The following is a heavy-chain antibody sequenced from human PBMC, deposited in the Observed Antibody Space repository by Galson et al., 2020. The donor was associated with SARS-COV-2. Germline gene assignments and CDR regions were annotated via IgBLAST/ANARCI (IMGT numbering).Heavy chain of an antibody. V-gene: IGHV3-21*01. J-gene: IGHJ4*02. CDR3: ARQTWIQLDYVDY. D-gene: IGHD5-18*01. CDR2: ISSSSSYI. Sequence: GESLKISCAASGFTFSSYSMNWVRQAPGKGLEWVSSISSSSSYIYYADSVKGRFTISRDNAKNSLYLQMNSLRAEDTAVYYCARQTWIQLDYVDYWGQGTLVTVSS. CDR1: GFTFSSYS.